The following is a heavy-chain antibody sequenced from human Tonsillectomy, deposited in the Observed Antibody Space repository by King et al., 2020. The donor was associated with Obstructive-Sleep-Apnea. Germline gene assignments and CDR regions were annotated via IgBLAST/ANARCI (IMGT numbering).Heavy chain of an antibody. CDR1: GGSINSYY. CDR3: ARDSGIYYYASGTYPYFFDY. J-gene: IGHJ4*02. V-gene: IGHV4-4*07. CDR2: IYTSGST. Sequence: QLQESGPGLVKPSETLSLTCTVSGGSINSYYWSWIRQPAGKGLEWIGRIYTSGSTNYNPSLKSRVTMSVDTSENQFSLKLHFVTAADTAVYYCARDSGIYYYASGTYPYFFDYWGQGTLVTVSS. D-gene: IGHD3-10*01.